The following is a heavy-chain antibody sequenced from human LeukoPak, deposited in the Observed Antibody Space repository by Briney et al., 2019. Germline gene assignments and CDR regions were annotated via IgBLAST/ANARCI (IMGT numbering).Heavy chain of an antibody. Sequence: PGRSLRLSCSASGFTLNGYSMNGVRQAPGKGLEWVSLIYSDGRTYYADSVKGRCTISRDNSKTTLYLQMNSLRVEDTAVYYCARGLFLSGYLDAFDIWGQGTVVTVSS. D-gene: IGHD3-22*01. CDR1: GFTLNGYS. V-gene: IGHV3-53*01. J-gene: IGHJ3*02. CDR3: ARGLFLSGYLDAFDI. CDR2: IYSDGRT.